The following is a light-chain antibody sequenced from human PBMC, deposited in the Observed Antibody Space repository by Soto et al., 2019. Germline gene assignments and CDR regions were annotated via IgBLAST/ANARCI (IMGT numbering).Light chain of an antibody. CDR2: GAS. V-gene: IGKV3-20*01. CDR1: QSVSRSY. CDR3: QHYNNWPIT. J-gene: IGKJ5*01. Sequence: EVVLTQSPGSLSFSPWESATLSVRSSQSVSRSYLAWYQQKPGQSPRLLIYGASNRASGISDRFSGSGSGTDFTLTISSLQSEDFAVYYCQHYNNWPITFGQGTRLETK.